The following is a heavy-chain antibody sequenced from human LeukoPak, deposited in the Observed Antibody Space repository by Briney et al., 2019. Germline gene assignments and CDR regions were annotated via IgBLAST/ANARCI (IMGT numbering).Heavy chain of an antibody. J-gene: IGHJ2*01. Sequence: ASVKVSCKASGYTFTSYDINWVRQATGQGLEWMGWMNPNSGNTGYAQKFQGRVTITRNTSISTAYMELSSLRSEDTAVYYCARRLSGWSHWYFDLWGRGTLVTVSS. CDR1: GYTFTSYD. V-gene: IGHV1-8*03. CDR3: ARRLSGWSHWYFDL. CDR2: MNPNSGNT. D-gene: IGHD6-19*01.